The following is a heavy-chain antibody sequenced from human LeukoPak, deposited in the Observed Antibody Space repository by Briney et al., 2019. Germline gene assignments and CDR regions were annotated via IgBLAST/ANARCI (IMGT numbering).Heavy chain of an antibody. CDR1: GFTFSDYY. J-gene: IGHJ4*02. CDR3: ARGALGYCSGGSCYSFDY. D-gene: IGHD2-15*01. CDR2: ISGVSTYT. V-gene: IGHV3-11*06. Sequence: GGSLRLSCVASGFTFSDYYMSWVRQAPGKGLEWVSYISGVSTYTDYADSVRGRFTISRDNAKNSLYLQMNSLRAEDTAVYYCARGALGYCSGGSCYSFDYWGQGTLVTVSS.